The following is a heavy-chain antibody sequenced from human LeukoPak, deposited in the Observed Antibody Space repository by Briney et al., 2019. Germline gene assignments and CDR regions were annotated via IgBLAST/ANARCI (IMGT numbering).Heavy chain of an antibody. CDR2: IIPIFGTA. Sequence: GASLRVSCKASVGTFSSYAISWVRQAPGQGLEWMGGIIPIFGTANYAQKFQGRVTITADETTSRAYMELSSVVSEDRAVYYCARDKPYYYDSSGYNWFDPWGQGTLVTVSS. D-gene: IGHD3-22*01. CDR1: VGTFSSYA. V-gene: IGHV1-69*13. J-gene: IGHJ5*02. CDR3: ARDKPYYYDSSGYNWFDP.